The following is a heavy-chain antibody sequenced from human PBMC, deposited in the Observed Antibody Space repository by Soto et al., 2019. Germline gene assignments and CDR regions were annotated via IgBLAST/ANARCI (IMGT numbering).Heavy chain of an antibody. CDR3: TRSYSTSWYVGFGYFDY. J-gene: IGHJ4*02. Sequence: PGGSLRLSCTASGFTFGDYAMSWFRQAPGKGLEWVGFIRSKAYGGTTEYAASVKGRFTISRDDSKSIAYLQMISLKTEDTAVYYCTRSYSTSWYVGFGYFDYLDQGTLVTVSS. CDR1: GFTFGDYA. V-gene: IGHV3-49*03. CDR2: IRSKAYGGTT. D-gene: IGHD6-13*01.